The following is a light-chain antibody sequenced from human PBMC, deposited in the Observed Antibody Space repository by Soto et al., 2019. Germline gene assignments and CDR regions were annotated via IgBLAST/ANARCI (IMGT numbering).Light chain of an antibody. Sequence: QSVLTQPASVSGSPGQSITISCTGTSSDVGSYNYVSWYQLHPGKAPKLMIYEVSNRPSGVSNRFSGSKSGNTASLTISGLQAEDEADYYCSSYTNSDTWVFGGGTKVTVL. J-gene: IGLJ3*02. CDR2: EVS. CDR3: SSYTNSDTWV. V-gene: IGLV2-14*01. CDR1: SSDVGSYNY.